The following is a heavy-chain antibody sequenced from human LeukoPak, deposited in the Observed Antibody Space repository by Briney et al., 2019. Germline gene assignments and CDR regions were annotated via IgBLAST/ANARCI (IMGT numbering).Heavy chain of an antibody. CDR3: ARGYYDSGTYSGYFQH. CDR2: INHSGST. V-gene: IGHV4-34*01. J-gene: IGHJ1*01. D-gene: IGHD3-10*01. Sequence: PSETLSLTCAVYGGSFSGYYWSWIRQPPGKGLEWIGEINHSGSTNYNPSLKSRVTISVDTSKNQFSLKLSSVTAADTAVYYCARGYYDSGTYSGYFQHWGQGTLVTVSS. CDR1: GGSFSGYY.